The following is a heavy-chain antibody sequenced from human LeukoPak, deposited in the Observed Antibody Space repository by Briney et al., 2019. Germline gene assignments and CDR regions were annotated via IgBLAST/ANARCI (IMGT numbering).Heavy chain of an antibody. J-gene: IGHJ5*02. CDR3: VQSTDL. CDR1: GFTFSDYW. Sequence: GASLGLSCAASGFTFSDYWMNWVRQAPGKGLEWVANIRQDGSEKYYVDSVKGRFTISRDNAKNSLYLQMNSLRAEDTAVYYCVQSTDLWGQGTLVTVSS. V-gene: IGHV3-7*02. D-gene: IGHD6-19*01. CDR2: IRQDGSEK.